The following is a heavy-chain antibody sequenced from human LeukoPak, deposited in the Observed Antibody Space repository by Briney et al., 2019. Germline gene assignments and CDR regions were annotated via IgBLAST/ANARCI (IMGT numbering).Heavy chain of an antibody. Sequence: QSGGSLRLSCAASGFTFSSYGMHWVRQAPGKGLEWVAVIWYDGSNKYYADSVKGRFTISRDNSKNTLYLQMNSLRAEDTAVYYCARPTYSGSYYWFDYWGQGTLVTVSS. CDR1: GFTFSSYG. CDR2: IWYDGSNK. CDR3: ARPTYSGSYYWFDY. V-gene: IGHV3-33*01. D-gene: IGHD1-26*01. J-gene: IGHJ4*02.